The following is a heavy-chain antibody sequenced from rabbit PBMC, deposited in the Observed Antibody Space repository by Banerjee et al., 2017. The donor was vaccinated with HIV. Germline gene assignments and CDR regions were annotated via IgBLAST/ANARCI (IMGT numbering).Heavy chain of an antibody. CDR3: ARERYDNYGDYDL. J-gene: IGHJ6*01. CDR1: GFSFSNHYY. V-gene: IGHV1S40*01. CDR2: IGVDSGST. D-gene: IGHD2-1*01. Sequence: QSLEESGGDLVKPGASLTLTCTASGFSFSNHYYMCWVRQAPGKGLEWIGCIGVDSGSTYYASWVKSRFTISKTSSTTVTLQMTSLTAADTATYFCARERYDNYGDYDLWGPGTLVTVS.